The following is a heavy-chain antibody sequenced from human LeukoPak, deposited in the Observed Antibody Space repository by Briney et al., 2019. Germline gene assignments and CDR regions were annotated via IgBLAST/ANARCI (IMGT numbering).Heavy chain of an antibody. V-gene: IGHV4-59*01. CDR3: ARGLWFAVPGAFDF. Sequence: PSETLSLTCTASGGSISGYYWTWIRQPPGKGLEWIGYISYSGNINYNPSLKSRVSISVDTSKNQFYLKLTSVAAADTAMYYCARGLWFAVPGAFDFWGQGTMVTVSS. CDR1: GGSISGYY. J-gene: IGHJ3*01. CDR2: ISYSGNI. D-gene: IGHD3-10*01.